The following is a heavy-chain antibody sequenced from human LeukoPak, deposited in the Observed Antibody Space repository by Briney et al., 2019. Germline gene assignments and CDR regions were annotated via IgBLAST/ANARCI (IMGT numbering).Heavy chain of an antibody. D-gene: IGHD4-17*01. Sequence: PGGSLRLSCGVSSFTFSDYWMSWVRQAPGKGLEWVASIKQDGSDKYYVDPVKGRFTISRDNAKKSQYLQMSSLRVEDTAVYYCASGGRHTVTTIVCDHFDYWGQGTLVTVSS. V-gene: IGHV3-7*01. CDR1: SFTFSDYW. CDR3: ASGGRHTVTTIVCDHFDY. CDR2: IKQDGSDK. J-gene: IGHJ4*02.